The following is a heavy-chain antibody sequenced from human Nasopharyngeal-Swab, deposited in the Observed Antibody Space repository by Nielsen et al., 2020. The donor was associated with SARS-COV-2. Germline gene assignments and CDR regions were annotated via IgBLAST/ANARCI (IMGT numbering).Heavy chain of an antibody. J-gene: IGHJ4*02. V-gene: IGHV3-23*01. Sequence: GESLKISCAASGFTFDDYAMHWVRQAPRKGLEWVSAITTGGDTTYYADSVKGRFTISRDNSKNTLYLQMNSLRAEDTAVYYCAAGLHGYSGCHDFGYWGQGTLVTVSS. CDR3: AAGLHGYSGCHDFGY. CDR2: ITTGGDTT. D-gene: IGHD5-12*01. CDR1: GFTFDDYA.